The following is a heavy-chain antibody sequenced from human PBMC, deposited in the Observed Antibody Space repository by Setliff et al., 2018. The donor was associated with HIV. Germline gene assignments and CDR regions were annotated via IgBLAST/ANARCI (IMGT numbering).Heavy chain of an antibody. V-gene: IGHV3-30*02. D-gene: IGHD4-4*01. CDR2: IRYTGSNK. J-gene: IGHJ4*02. Sequence: PGESLKISCAASGFTFSSYGIHWVRQAPGKGLEWVAFIRYTGSNKYYADSVKGRFTISRGNSKNTLYLQMNSLRAEDTAMYYCAKTQTVITVYGPFDSWGQGTPVTVSS. CDR3: AKTQTVITVYGPFDS. CDR1: GFTFSSYG.